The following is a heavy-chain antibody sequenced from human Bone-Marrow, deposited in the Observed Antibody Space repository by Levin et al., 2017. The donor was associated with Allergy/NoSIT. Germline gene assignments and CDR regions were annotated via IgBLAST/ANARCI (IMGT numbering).Heavy chain of an antibody. CDR3: ATYYCPGGVCYHFDD. J-gene: IGHJ4*02. V-gene: IGHV3-7*01. Sequence: RPGGSLRLSCAASTFSFSIYWMSWVRQAPGKGLEWVANISPDGSRKYYVDSVKGRFTISRDNAKNSLYLEMNSLRAEDTAVYYCATYYCPGGVCYHFDDWGQGTLVTVSS. CDR2: ISPDGSRK. CDR1: TFSFSIYW. D-gene: IGHD2-8*02.